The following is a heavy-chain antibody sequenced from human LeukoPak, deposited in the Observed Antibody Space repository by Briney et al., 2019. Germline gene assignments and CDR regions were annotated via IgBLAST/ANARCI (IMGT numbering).Heavy chain of an antibody. CDR1: GYSFTSYW. D-gene: IGHD5-12*01. V-gene: IGHV5-51*01. J-gene: IGHJ4*02. Sequence: GESLKISCKGSGYSFTSYWIGWVRQMPGKGLEWMGIIYPGDSDTRYSPPFQGQVTISADKSISTAYLQWSSLKASDTAMYYCARGLVATTPHFDYWGQGTLVTVSS. CDR2: IYPGDSDT. CDR3: ARGLVATTPHFDY.